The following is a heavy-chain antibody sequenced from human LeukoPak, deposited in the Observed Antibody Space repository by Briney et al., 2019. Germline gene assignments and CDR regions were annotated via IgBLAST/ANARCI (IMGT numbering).Heavy chain of an antibody. J-gene: IGHJ6*02. D-gene: IGHD5-18*01. CDR2: INAGNGNT. CDR3: AKNSYGFSYYYYGMDV. CDR1: GYTFTSYA. V-gene: IGHV1-3*01. Sequence: ASVKGSCKASGYTFTSYAMHWVSQAPGQRLEWMGWINAGNGNTKYSQKFQGRVIITRDTSASTAYMELSSLRSEDTAVYYCAKNSYGFSYYYYGMDVWGQGTTVTVSS.